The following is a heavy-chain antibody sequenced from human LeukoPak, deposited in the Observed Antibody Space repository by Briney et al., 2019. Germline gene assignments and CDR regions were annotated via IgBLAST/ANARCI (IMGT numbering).Heavy chain of an antibody. Sequence: GGSLRLSCAASRFAFSDYYVSWIRQAPGKGLEWVSYISSSGSTIYYADSVKGRFTISRDNAKNSLYLQMNSLRAEDTAVYYCATSAYYYGSGSYYYYGMDVWGQGTTVTVSS. D-gene: IGHD3-10*01. CDR2: ISSSGSTI. J-gene: IGHJ6*02. V-gene: IGHV3-11*01. CDR1: RFAFSDYY. CDR3: ATSAYYYGSGSYYYYGMDV.